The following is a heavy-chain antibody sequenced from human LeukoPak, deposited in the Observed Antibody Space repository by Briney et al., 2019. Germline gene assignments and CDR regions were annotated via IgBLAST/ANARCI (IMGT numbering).Heavy chain of an antibody. D-gene: IGHD2-2*01. V-gene: IGHV1-2*02. J-gene: IGHJ4*02. CDR1: GYTFTDYY. Sequence: ASVKVSCKASGYTFTDYYMHWARQAPGQGFEWMGWINPNDGDTNYAQKFQGRVTMTRDTSISTAHMEVSRLRSDDTAVYHCARANFLYCSSTTCLFDYWGQGTLVTVSS. CDR2: INPNDGDT. CDR3: ARANFLYCSSTTCLFDY.